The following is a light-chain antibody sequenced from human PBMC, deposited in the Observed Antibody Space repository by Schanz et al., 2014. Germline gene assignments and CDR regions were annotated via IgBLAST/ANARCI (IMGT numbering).Light chain of an antibody. CDR2: GAS. CDR3: QQFITTPT. CDR1: QRISHW. J-gene: IGKJ1*01. V-gene: IGKV1-5*01. Sequence: DIQMTQSPSTLSASVGDRVTITCRASQRISHWLAWYQQKPGKAPKLLIYGASSLQSGVPSRFSGSGSGTDFTLTISSLQPEDFATYYCQQFITTPTFGQGTKVEIK.